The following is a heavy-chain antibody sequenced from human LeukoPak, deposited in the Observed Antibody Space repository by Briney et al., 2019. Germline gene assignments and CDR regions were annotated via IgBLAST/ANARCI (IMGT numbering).Heavy chain of an antibody. CDR2: IYHSGST. D-gene: IGHD1-26*01. V-gene: IGHV4-30-2*01. Sequence: SETLSLTCAVSGGSISSGHSSWNWFRQPPGKGLEWIGYIYHSGSTYYNPSLKSRVAISVDRSKNQFPLKLRSVTAADTALYYCARSGTAFDIWGQGTMVTVSS. J-gene: IGHJ3*02. CDR3: ARSGTAFDI. CDR1: GGSISSGHSS.